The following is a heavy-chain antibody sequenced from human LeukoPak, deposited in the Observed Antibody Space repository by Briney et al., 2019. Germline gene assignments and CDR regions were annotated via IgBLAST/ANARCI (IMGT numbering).Heavy chain of an antibody. CDR3: TRGAGWLIDY. Sequence: ASETLSLTCTVSDDSISDYYRGWIRQPPGKGLGWIGYFHDSGTSTYNPSLKSRVTISADTSKNQFSLKLNSLTTADTAVYYCTRGAGWLIDYWGQGILVTVSS. V-gene: IGHV4-59*01. CDR2: FHDSGTS. D-gene: IGHD3-16*01. CDR1: DDSISDYY. J-gene: IGHJ4*02.